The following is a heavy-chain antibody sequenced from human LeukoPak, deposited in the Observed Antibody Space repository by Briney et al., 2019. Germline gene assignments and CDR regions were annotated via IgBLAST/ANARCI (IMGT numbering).Heavy chain of an antibody. CDR1: GFTFDDYA. CDR2: ISWNSGSI. V-gene: IGHV3-9*01. CDR3: AKDKKRRTRYSSGWHYFDY. D-gene: IGHD6-19*01. Sequence: PGGSLRLSCAASGFTFDDYAMHWVRQAPGKGLEWVSGISWNSGSIGYADSVKGRFTISRDNAKNSLYLQMNSLRAEDTALYYCAKDKKRRTRYSSGWHYFDYWGQGTLVTVSS. J-gene: IGHJ4*02.